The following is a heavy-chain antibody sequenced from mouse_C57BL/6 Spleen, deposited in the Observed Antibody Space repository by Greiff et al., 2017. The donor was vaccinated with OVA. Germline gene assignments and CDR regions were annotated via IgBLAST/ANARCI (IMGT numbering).Heavy chain of an antibody. CDR2: ISSGGSYT. V-gene: IGHV5-6*01. CDR3: ARHEGMVTTSEKNYYAMDS. J-gene: IGHJ4*01. Sequence: EVMLVESGGDLVKPGGSLKLSCAASGFTFSSYGMSWVRQTPDKRLEWVATISSGGSYTYYPDSVKGRFTISRDNAKNTLYLLMSRLQSEDTAMYYCARHEGMVTTSEKNYYAMDSWGQGTSVPVSS. CDR1: GFTFSSYG. D-gene: IGHD2-2*01.